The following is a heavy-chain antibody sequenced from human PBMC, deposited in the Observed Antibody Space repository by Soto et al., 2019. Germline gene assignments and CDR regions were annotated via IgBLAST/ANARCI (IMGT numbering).Heavy chain of an antibody. D-gene: IGHD3-10*01. CDR3: ARQRGGSGSYYPLPWYYYYGMDV. CDR1: GYSFTSYW. Sequence: GESLKISCKGSGYSFTSYWIGWVRQMPGKGLEWMGIIYPGDSDTRYSPSFQGQVTISADKSISTAYLQWSSLKASDTAMDYCARQRGGSGSYYPLPWYYYYGMDVWGQGTTVTVS. CDR2: IYPGDSDT. J-gene: IGHJ6*02. V-gene: IGHV5-51*01.